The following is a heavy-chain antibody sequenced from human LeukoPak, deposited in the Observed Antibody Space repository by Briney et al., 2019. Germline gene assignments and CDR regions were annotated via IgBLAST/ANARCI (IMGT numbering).Heavy chain of an antibody. CDR3: AKEYCSSTSCPVDY. D-gene: IGHD2-2*01. J-gene: IGHJ4*02. CDR1: GFTFSSYA. V-gene: IGHV3-23*01. CDR2: ISGSGGST. Sequence: GGSLRLSCAASGFTFSSYAMSWVRQAPGKGLEWVSAISGSGGSTYYAGSVKVQLAISRNNSKNTLYLQMNSLRDEDTAVYYCAKEYCSSTSCPVDYWGQGTLVTVSS.